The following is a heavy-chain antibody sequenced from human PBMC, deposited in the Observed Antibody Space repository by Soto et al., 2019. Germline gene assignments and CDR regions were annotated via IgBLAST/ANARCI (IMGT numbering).Heavy chain of an antibody. V-gene: IGHV3-30*03. D-gene: IGHD6-19*01. J-gene: IGHJ5*02. CDR1: QFSFSRSV. CDR3: ARNDGGDSNGWPWGFDP. Sequence: QVQVVESGGGVVQPGRSLRLSCSASQFSFSRSVMHWVRQAAGKGLEWLALIPNDGSKIDYADSVKGRFTISRDNSNNTLYLQMNSLRVDDTGTYYCARNDGGDSNGWPWGFDPWGQGTLVTVSS. CDR2: IPNDGSKI.